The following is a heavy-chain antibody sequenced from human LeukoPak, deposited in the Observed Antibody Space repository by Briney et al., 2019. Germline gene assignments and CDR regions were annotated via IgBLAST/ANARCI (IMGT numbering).Heavy chain of an antibody. CDR2: VSYDGSNT. D-gene: IGHD3-22*01. V-gene: IGHV3-30*03. J-gene: IGHJ5*02. CDR1: GFTFSSSA. Sequence: PGGSLRLSCVASGFTFSSSAMSWVRQAPGRGLEWVAAVSYDGSNTYYVDSVKGRFTISRDNSKSTLYLQMNSLRAEDTAVYYCAAQYYYDSSGHYYVGNWFDPWGQGTLVTVSS. CDR3: AAQYYYDSSGHYYVGNWFDP.